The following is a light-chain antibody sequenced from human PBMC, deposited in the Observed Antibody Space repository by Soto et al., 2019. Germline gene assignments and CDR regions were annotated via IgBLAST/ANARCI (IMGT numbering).Light chain of an antibody. CDR1: QSVRSN. V-gene: IGKV3-15*01. J-gene: IGKJ4*01. CDR3: HKYNNWPPALT. Sequence: EIVMTQSPATLSVSPGERTTLSCRASQSVRSNLAWYQQQPCQAPRLLIYGAYTMATDIPARVSGSGSGTEFTLTIRCMQSEAFAVYYCHKYNNWPPALTFGGGTKVEIK. CDR2: GAY.